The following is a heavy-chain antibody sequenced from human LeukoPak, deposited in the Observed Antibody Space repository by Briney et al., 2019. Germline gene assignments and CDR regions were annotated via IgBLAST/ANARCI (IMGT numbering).Heavy chain of an antibody. CDR3: ARNPVDYGSNSYFDY. Sequence: QSGGSLRLSCAASVFTFSSYSMHWVRQAPCKGREWVVVISYDGSNKYYADSVKGRFTISRDNSKNTLYLQMSSLRAEDTSVYYCARNPVDYGSNSYFDYWGQGTLVTVSS. CDR1: VFTFSSYS. V-gene: IGHV3-30-3*01. J-gene: IGHJ4*02. CDR2: ISYDGSNK. D-gene: IGHD4-23*01.